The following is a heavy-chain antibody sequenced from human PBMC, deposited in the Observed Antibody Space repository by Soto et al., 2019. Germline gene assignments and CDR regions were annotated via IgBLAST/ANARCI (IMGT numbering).Heavy chain of an antibody. CDR1: GYTFTSYG. D-gene: IGHD6-19*01. V-gene: IGHV1-18*01. Sequence: ASVKVSCKASGYTFTSYGISWVRQAPGQGLEWMGWISAYNGNTNYAQKLQGRVTMTTDTSTSTAYMELRSLRSDDTAVYYCARGGQIAVAGTHWFDPWGQGTLVTVSS. CDR3: ARGGQIAVAGTHWFDP. J-gene: IGHJ5*02. CDR2: ISAYNGNT.